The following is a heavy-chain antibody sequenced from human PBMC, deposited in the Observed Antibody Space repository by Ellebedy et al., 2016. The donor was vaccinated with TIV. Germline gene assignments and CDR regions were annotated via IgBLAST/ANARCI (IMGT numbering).Heavy chain of an antibody. V-gene: IGHV4-30-4*08. Sequence: YINWVRQPPGKGLEWIGYIYYSGSTYYNPSLKSRVTISVDTSKNQFSLKLSSVTAADTAVYYCARAHPILNWFDPWGQGTLVTVSS. J-gene: IGHJ5*02. CDR2: IYYSGST. CDR3: ARAHPILNWFDP. CDR1: Y.